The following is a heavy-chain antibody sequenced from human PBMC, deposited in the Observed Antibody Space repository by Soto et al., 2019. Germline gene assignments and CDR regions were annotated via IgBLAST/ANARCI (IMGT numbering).Heavy chain of an antibody. V-gene: IGHV3-23*01. Sequence: EVQLLESGGGLVQPGGSLRLSCAASGFTFSSYAMSWVRQAPGKGLEWVSAISGSGGSTYYADSVKGRFTVSRDNSKNTLYLQMNSLRAEDTAVYYCAKGISSSWYYFDYWGQGTLVTVSS. CDR1: GFTFSSYA. CDR3: AKGISSSWYYFDY. CDR2: ISGSGGST. J-gene: IGHJ4*02. D-gene: IGHD6-13*01.